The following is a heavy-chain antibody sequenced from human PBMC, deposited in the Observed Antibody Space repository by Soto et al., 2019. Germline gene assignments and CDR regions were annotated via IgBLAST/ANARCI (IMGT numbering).Heavy chain of an antibody. CDR2: INAGNGNT. V-gene: IGHV1-3*05. CDR3: ASSYCSGGSCYDYYYGMDV. Sequence: QVQLVQSGAEEKKPGASVKVSCKASGYTFTSYAMHWVRQAPGQRLEWMGWINAGNGNTKYSQKFQGRVTITRDTSASTAYMELSSLRSEDTDVYYCASSYCSGGSCYDYYYGMDVWGQGTTVTVSS. J-gene: IGHJ6*02. CDR1: GYTFTSYA. D-gene: IGHD2-15*01.